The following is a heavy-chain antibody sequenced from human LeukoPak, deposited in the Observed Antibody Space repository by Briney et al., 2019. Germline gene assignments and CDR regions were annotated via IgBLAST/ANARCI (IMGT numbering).Heavy chain of an antibody. CDR1: GFTVSTNY. V-gene: IGHV3-53*01. D-gene: IGHD6-13*01. J-gene: IGHJ4*02. Sequence: GGSLRLSCAASGFTVSTNYVSWVRQAPGKGLEWVSIIYSSGSTYYADSVKGRFTISRDNSKNTLYLQMNSLRAEDTAPYYCARTSVATAEDYFDFWGQGTLVTVSS. CDR3: ARTSVATAEDYFDF. CDR2: IYSSGST.